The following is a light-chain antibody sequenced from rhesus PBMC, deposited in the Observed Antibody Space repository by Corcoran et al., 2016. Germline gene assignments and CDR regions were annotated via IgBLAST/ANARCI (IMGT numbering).Light chain of an antibody. Sequence: DIQMTQSPSSLSASVGDRVTITCRASQGITNDLAWYQQKPVETPKLLIYEASSLQSGIPSRFSGSVSETDFTLTISSLQSEDFATYYCQHYYSTPRTFGQGTKVEIK. CDR2: EAS. J-gene: IGKJ1*01. CDR1: QGITND. CDR3: QHYYSTPRT. V-gene: IGKV1-25*01.